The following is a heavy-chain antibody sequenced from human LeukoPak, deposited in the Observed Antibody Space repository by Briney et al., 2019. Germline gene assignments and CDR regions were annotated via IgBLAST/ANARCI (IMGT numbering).Heavy chain of an antibody. Sequence: GSLRLSCAASGFTVSSNYMSWVRQAPGKGLEWVSVIYSGGSTYYADSVKGRFTISRDNSKNTLYLQMNSLRAEDTAVYYCARDIRGDGYNYPFSFDYWGQGTLVTVSS. V-gene: IGHV3-66*01. CDR2: IYSGGST. CDR1: GFTVSSNY. D-gene: IGHD5-24*01. CDR3: ARDIRGDGYNYPFSFDY. J-gene: IGHJ4*02.